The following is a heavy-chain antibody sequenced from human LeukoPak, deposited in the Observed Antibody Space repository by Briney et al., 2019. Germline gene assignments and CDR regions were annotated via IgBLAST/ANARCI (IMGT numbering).Heavy chain of an antibody. CDR3: ADFGSGSYCFDY. CDR2: IKEDGTAK. CDR1: GFTFSTSW. D-gene: IGHD3-10*01. V-gene: IGHV3-7*03. Sequence: GGSLRLSCAASGFTFSTSWMAWVRQAPGKGLEWVANIKEDGTAKNYVVSARGRFTISRDNAKNSLFLQMNSLRGEDTAIYYCADFGSGSYCFDYWGQGTLVTVSS. J-gene: IGHJ4*02.